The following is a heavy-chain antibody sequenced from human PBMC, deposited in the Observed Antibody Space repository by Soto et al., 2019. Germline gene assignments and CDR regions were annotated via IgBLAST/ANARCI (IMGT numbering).Heavy chain of an antibody. CDR2: INHSGST. V-gene: IGHV4-34*01. Sequence: SETLSFPCAVYCGSLSGYYWSWIRQPPGKGMEWSGEINHSGSTNYNPSLKSRVTVSVDTSRNRFSLELGSVTAADTAVYDCARGRHFTMVVVVTTGDSWFDLCGEGTLVTVSS. CDR1: CGSLSGYY. CDR3: ARGRHFTMVVVVTTGDSWFDL. J-gene: IGHJ5*02. D-gene: IGHD3-22*01.